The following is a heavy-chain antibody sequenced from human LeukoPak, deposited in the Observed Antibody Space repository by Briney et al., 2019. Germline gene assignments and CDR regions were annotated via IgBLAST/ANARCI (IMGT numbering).Heavy chain of an antibody. V-gene: IGHV3-73*01. J-gene: IGHJ4*02. D-gene: IGHD4-11*01. CDR2: IRSKANNYAT. CDR1: GFTFSGSA. CDR3: TRRGTTMTPDDY. Sequence: GGSLKLSCAVSGFTFSGSAMHWVRQASGKGLEWVGRIRSKANNYATSYDASVKGRFTISRDDSKNTTYLQMNSLKTEDTAIYYCTRRGTTMTPDDYWGQGTLVTVSS.